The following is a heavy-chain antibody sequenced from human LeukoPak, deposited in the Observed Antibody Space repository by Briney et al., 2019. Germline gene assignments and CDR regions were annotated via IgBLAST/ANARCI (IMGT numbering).Heavy chain of an antibody. Sequence: ASVKVSCKASGGTFSSYAISWVRQPPGQGLEWMGGIIPIFGTANYAQKFQGRVTITAGKSTSTAYMELSSLRSEDTAVYYCASGDYDYVWGSYRDVDYWGQGTLVTVSS. CDR2: IIPIFGTA. D-gene: IGHD3-16*02. CDR1: GGTFSSYA. CDR3: ASGDYDYVWGSYRDVDY. V-gene: IGHV1-69*06. J-gene: IGHJ4*02.